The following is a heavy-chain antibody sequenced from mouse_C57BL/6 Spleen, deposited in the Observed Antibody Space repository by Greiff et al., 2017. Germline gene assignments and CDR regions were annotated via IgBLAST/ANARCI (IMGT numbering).Heavy chain of an antibody. CDR2: INPSSGYT. V-gene: IGHV1-7*01. D-gene: IGHD4-1*01. J-gene: IGHJ2*01. CDR1: GYTFTSYW. CDR3: ARAGTGRFDD. Sequence: QVQLQQSGAELAKPGASVKLSCKASGYTFTSYWMHWVKQRPGQGLEWIGYINPSSGYTKYNQKFKDKATLTADNSSSTAYMQLSSLTYEDSAVYDGARAGTGRFDDWGKGTTLTVSS.